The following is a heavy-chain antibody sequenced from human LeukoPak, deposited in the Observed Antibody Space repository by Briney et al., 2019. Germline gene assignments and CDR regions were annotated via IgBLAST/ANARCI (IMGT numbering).Heavy chain of an antibody. Sequence: EGSLRLSCAASGFTFSSYSMNWVRQAPGKGLEWVSSISSSSYIYYADSVKGRFTISRDNAKNSLYLQMNSLRAEDTAVYYCARAPYYYGSGNNWFDPWGQGTLVTVSS. CDR2: ISSSSYI. J-gene: IGHJ5*02. V-gene: IGHV3-21*01. D-gene: IGHD3-10*01. CDR1: GFTFSSYS. CDR3: ARAPYYYGSGNNWFDP.